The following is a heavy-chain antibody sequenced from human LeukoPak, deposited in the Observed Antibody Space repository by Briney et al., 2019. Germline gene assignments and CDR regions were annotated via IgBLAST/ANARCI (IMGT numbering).Heavy chain of an antibody. CDR1: GFTFTSSA. J-gene: IGHJ4*02. Sequence: SVKVSCKASGFTFTSSAVQWVRQARGQRLEWIGWIVVGSGNTNYAQKFQERVTITRDMSTSTAYMELSSLRSEDTAVYYCAAVPQWELPLIVDYWGQGTLVTVSS. V-gene: IGHV1-58*01. D-gene: IGHD1-26*01. CDR3: AAVPQWELPLIVDY. CDR2: IVVGSGNT.